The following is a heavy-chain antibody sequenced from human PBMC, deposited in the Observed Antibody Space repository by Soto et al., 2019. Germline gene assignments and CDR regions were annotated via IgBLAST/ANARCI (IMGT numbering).Heavy chain of an antibody. J-gene: IGHJ5*02. CDR2: IYYSGST. V-gene: IGHV4-39*01. CDR3: ARLITGTTRWFDP. CDR1: GGSISSSSYY. Sequence: SETLSLTCTVSGGSISSSSYYWGWIRQPPGKGLEWIGSIYYSGSTYYNPSLKSRVTISVDTSKNQFSLKLSSVTAADTAVYYCARLITGTTRWFDPWGQGTLVTVSS. D-gene: IGHD1-7*01.